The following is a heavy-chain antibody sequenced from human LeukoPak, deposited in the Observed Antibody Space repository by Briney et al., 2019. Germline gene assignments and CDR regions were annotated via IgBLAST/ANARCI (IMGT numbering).Heavy chain of an antibody. CDR2: IYYSGST. Sequence: SETLSLTCTVSGGSISSYYRGWIRQPPGKGLEWIGSIYYSGSTYYNPSLKSRVTISVDTSKNQFSLKLSSVTAADTAVYYCASNYYDGSGGGAFDIWGQGAMVTVSS. J-gene: IGHJ3*02. CDR3: ASNYYDGSGGGAFDI. CDR1: GGSISSYY. V-gene: IGHV4-39*01. D-gene: IGHD3-22*01.